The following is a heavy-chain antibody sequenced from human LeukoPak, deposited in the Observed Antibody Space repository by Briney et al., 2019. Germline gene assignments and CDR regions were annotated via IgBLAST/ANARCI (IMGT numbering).Heavy chain of an antibody. D-gene: IGHD6-13*01. CDR3: AKAQDPKYSSSWSVDY. V-gene: IGHV3-30*02. J-gene: IGHJ4*02. CDR2: IRYDGSNK. Sequence: PGGSLRLSCAASGFTFSSYGMHWVRQAPGKGLEWVACIRYDGSNKYYADSVKGRFTISRDNSKNTLYLQMNSLRAEDTAVYYCAKAQDPKYSSSWSVDYWGQGTLVTVSS. CDR1: GFTFSSYG.